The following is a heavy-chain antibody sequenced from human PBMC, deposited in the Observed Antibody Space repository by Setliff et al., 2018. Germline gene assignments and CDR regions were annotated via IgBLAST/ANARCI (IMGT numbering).Heavy chain of an antibody. CDR1: GGSISTYY. CDR3: AKNSLYLQMNSLRAEDTAVYYCARDPHFDS. CDR2: IYYSGST. V-gene: IGHV4-59*01. J-gene: IGHJ4*02. Sequence: SETLSLTCTVSGGSISTYYWSWIRQSPGKRLEWVGYIYYSGSTNYNPSLKSRVTISIDTSKNQFSLKLSSVKGRFSISRDNAKNSLYLQMNSLRAEDTAVYYCARDPHFDSWGQGTLVTV. D-gene: IGHD3-10*01.